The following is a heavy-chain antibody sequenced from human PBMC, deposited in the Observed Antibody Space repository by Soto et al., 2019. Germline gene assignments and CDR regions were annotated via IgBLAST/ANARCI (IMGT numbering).Heavy chain of an antibody. Sequence: EVQLVESGGGLVQPGGSLRLSCAASGFTFRVYDMLWVRQGAGTGLEWVSTIGTAGDTYYAGSVKGRFTISRENAKNSMYLQMNNLGAGETAVYFCARAGMHNWNLLRAFEIWGHGTMVTVS. J-gene: IGHJ3*02. CDR2: IGTAGDT. V-gene: IGHV3-13*01. CDR3: ARAGMHNWNLLRAFEI. D-gene: IGHD1-7*01. CDR1: GFTFRVYD.